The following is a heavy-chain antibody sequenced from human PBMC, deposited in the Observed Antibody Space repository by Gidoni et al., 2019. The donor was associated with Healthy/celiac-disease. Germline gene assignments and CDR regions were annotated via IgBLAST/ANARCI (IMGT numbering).Heavy chain of an antibody. V-gene: IGHV4-31*03. D-gene: IGHD3-10*01. CDR3: ARGSGVGEYDAERGAFDI. CDR2: IYYSGST. Sequence: QVQLQESGPGLVKPSQTLSLTCTVSGGSISSGGYYWSWVRQHPGKGLEWIGYIYYSGSTYYNPSLKSRVTISVDPSKTQFSLKLSSVTAADTAVYYCARGSGVGEYDAERGAFDIWGQGTMVTVS. CDR1: GGSISSGGYY. J-gene: IGHJ3*02.